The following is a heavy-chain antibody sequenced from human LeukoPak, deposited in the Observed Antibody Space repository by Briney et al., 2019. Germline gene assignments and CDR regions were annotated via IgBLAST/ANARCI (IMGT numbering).Heavy chain of an antibody. D-gene: IGHD5-24*01. Sequence: ASVKVSCKASGYTFTSYGISWVRQAPGQGLEWMGWIGAYNGNTNYAQKLQGRVTMTTDTSTSTAYMELSNLRSDDTAVYYCARDDMATNPLEFDYWGQGTLVTVSS. J-gene: IGHJ4*02. CDR1: GYTFTSYG. CDR2: IGAYNGNT. V-gene: IGHV1-18*01. CDR3: ARDDMATNPLEFDY.